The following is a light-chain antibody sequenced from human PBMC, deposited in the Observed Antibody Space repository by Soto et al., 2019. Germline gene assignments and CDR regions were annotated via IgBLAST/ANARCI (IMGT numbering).Light chain of an antibody. V-gene: IGLV1-40*01. Sequence: QSVLTQPPSVSGAPGQRVTISCTGSSSNIGAGYDVHWYQQLPGTAPKLLIYGNSNRPSGVPDRFSGSKSGTSASLAITGLQAEDEADYYCQSYDTSLSVFYVFGTGTKLTAL. CDR3: QSYDTSLSVFYV. J-gene: IGLJ1*01. CDR2: GNS. CDR1: SSNIGAGYD.